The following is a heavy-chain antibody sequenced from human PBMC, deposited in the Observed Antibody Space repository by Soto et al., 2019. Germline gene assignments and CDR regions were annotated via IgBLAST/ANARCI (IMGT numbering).Heavy chain of an antibody. V-gene: IGHV3-23*01. D-gene: IGHD5-12*01. CDR2: ISGSGGST. CDR1: GFTFSSYA. Sequence: PGGSLRLSCAASGFTFSSYAMSWVRQAPGKGLEWVSAISGSGGSTYYADSAKGRFTISRDNSKNTLYLQMNSLRAEDTAVYYCAKKRRYSGYDREYYFDYWGQGTLVTVSS. J-gene: IGHJ4*02. CDR3: AKKRRYSGYDREYYFDY.